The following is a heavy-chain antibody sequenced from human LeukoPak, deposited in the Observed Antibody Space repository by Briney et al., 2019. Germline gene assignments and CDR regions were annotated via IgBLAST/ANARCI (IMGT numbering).Heavy chain of an antibody. CDR3: ARESTILYYMDV. D-gene: IGHD3-9*01. V-gene: IGHV1-3*03. CDR1: GYTFTSYA. CDR2: INAGNGNT. J-gene: IGHJ6*03. Sequence: ASVKVSCKASGYTFTSYAMHWVRQAPGQRLEWMGWINAGNGNTKYSQEFQGRVTITRDTSASTAYMELSSLRSEDTAVYYCARESTILYYMDVWGKGTTVTVSS.